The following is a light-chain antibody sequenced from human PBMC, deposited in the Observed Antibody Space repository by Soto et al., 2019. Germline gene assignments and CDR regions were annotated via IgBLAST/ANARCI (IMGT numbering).Light chain of an antibody. V-gene: IGKV1-5*03. J-gene: IGKJ1*01. CDR2: KAS. CDR3: QQYKTSSRT. Sequence: DIQMTQTPSTLSAFVGDTVTIRCRASQTISGSLAWYQQKPRKAPKLLIYKASTLQSGVSARFSGSGSGTEFTLTINSLRPDDFATYYCQQYKTSSRTFGQGTKVEVK. CDR1: QTISGS.